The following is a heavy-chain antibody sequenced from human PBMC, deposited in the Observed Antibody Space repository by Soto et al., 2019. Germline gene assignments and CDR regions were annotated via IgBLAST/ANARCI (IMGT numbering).Heavy chain of an antibody. CDR1: GYTFTSYG. D-gene: IGHD1-1*01. V-gene: IGHV1-18*01. J-gene: IGHJ5*02. CDR3: ARHNSQWPNWFDP. CDR2: ISGYDSNT. Sequence: QVQLVQSGAEVKKPGASVKVSCKASGYTFTSYGISWVRQAPGEGLEWVGWISGYDSNTDYAHKFRGRVTMTTDTSTNTAYMDLRSLRSDDTAVYYCARHNSQWPNWFDPWGQGTPVTVSS.